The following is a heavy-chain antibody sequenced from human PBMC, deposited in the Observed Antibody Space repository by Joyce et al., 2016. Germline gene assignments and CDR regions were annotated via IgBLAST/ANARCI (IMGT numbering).Heavy chain of an antibody. Sequence: QVQLQQWGAGLLKPSETLSPTCAVYGGSFSGYYWSWIRQPPGKGLEWIGEINHSGSTNYNPALKSRVTISVDTSKNQFSLKLSSVTAADTAVYYCARGPRSNWGLVWFDPWGQGTLVTVSS. CDR2: INHSGST. V-gene: IGHV4-34*01. D-gene: IGHD7-27*01. CDR1: GGSFSGYY. CDR3: ARGPRSNWGLVWFDP. J-gene: IGHJ5*02.